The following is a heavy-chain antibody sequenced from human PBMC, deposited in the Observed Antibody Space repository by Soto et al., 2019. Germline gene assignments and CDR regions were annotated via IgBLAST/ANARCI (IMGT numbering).Heavy chain of an antibody. CDR1: GFPVGGNC. CDR2: IYSGGST. J-gene: IGHJ6*02. V-gene: IGHV3-53*01. CDR3: AAAKLYYDILSGYILSAMDV. Sequence: GGSLRLSSASVGFPVGGNCMSRVRTATGKGLEWVSVIYSGGSTYYADSVQGRFTISRDNSKNTLYLQMNSLRAEDTAVYYCAAAKLYYDILSGYILSAMDVCGQGTPV. D-gene: IGHD3-9*01.